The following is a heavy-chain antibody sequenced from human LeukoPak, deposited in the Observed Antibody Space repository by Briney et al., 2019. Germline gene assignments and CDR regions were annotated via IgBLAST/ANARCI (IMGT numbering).Heavy chain of an antibody. D-gene: IGHD3-3*01. CDR1: GGSISSYY. CDR2: TYYSGST. Sequence: PSETLSLTCTVSGGSISSYYWSWIRQPPGKGLEWIGYTYYSGSTNYNPSLKSRVTISVDTSKNQFSLKLSSVTAADAAVYYCARSPYDFWSGYYWYFDLWGRGTLVTVSS. CDR3: ARSPYDFWSGYYWYFDL. V-gene: IGHV4-59*01. J-gene: IGHJ2*01.